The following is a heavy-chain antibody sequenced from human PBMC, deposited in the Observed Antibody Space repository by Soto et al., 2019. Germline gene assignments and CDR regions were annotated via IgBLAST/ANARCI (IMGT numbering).Heavy chain of an antibody. J-gene: IGHJ4*02. V-gene: IGHV2-5*02. CDR2: IYWDDDK. CDR1: GFSLSTSGVG. D-gene: IGHD6-19*01. Sequence: QITLKESGPTLVKPTQTLTLTCTFSGFSLSTSGVGVGWISQPPGKALEWLALIYWDDDKRYSPSLKSRLTISKDTSKNQVVLTMTNIDPVDTATYYCAHSWSSGGGAGYFDFWGQGTLVTVSS. CDR3: AHSWSSGGGAGYFDF.